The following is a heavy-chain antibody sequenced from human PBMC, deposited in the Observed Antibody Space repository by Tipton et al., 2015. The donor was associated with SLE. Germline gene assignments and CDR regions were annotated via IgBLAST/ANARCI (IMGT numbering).Heavy chain of an antibody. CDR1: GGSISSYY. Sequence: TLSLTCTVSGGSISSYYCTWIRQPPGKGLQWIGDIYTSGSTNCNPSLKSRVTISVDTSKNQFSLKLSSVTAADTAVYYCARLRVAGYYYYYGMDVWGQGTTVTVSS. D-gene: IGHD6-19*01. V-gene: IGHV4-4*09. CDR2: IYTSGST. CDR3: ARLRVAGYYYYYGMDV. J-gene: IGHJ6*02.